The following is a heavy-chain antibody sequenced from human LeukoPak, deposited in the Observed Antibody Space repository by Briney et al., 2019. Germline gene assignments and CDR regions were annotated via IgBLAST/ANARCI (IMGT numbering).Heavy chain of an antibody. CDR3: AKDPVNHCASSVCYALQS. CDR1: GFILSEYG. J-gene: IGHJ5*02. CDR2: IRYDDSE. Sequence: GGSLRLSCVASGFILSEYGIHWVRQAPGKGLEWLSFIRYDDSEYYSDSVKGRFAISRDTSKHTLFLQMHTLRSEDTAVYYCAKDPVNHCASSVCYALQSWGQGTLVIVSS. V-gene: IGHV3-30*02. D-gene: IGHD3-22*01.